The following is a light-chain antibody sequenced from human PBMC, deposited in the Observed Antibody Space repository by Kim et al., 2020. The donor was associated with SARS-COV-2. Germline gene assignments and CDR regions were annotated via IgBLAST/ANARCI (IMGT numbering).Light chain of an antibody. V-gene: IGKV1-16*02. CDR2: AAS. J-gene: IGKJ2*01. CDR1: QGISSH. Sequence: ASEGDRVTIPCRAGQGISSHLAWFQQKPRKAPKSLLYAASSFQSGVPSKFSGSGSGTDFTLTISSMQPEDFATYCCQQYSRYPVTFGQGTKLEI. CDR3: QQYSRYPVT.